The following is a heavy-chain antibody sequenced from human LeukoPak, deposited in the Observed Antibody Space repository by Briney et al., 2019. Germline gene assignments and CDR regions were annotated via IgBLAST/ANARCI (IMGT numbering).Heavy chain of an antibody. CDR1: GGTFSSYA. V-gene: IGHV1-69*01. CDR2: ISPIFGTA. D-gene: IGHD1-26*01. CDR3: ARDFVGATGYYYYYMDV. J-gene: IGHJ6*03. Sequence: SVKVSCKASGGTFSSYAISWVRQAPGQGLEWVGGISPIFGTANYAQKFQGRVTITAHESTSTAYMELSSLRSEDTAVYYCARDFVGATGYYYYYMDVWGKGTTVTVSS.